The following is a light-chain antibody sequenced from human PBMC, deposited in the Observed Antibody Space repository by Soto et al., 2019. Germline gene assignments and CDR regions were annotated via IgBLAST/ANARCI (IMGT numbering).Light chain of an antibody. CDR1: QGITND. V-gene: IGKV1-6*01. CDR2: TAS. J-gene: IGKJ1*01. Sequence: GDRVTITWRASQGITNDLSWYQQKPGKAPNLLIYTASTLHTGVPSRFSGSGSGKDFTLTISSLQAEDFATYYCLQDYNYPWTFGQGTKVEVK. CDR3: LQDYNYPWT.